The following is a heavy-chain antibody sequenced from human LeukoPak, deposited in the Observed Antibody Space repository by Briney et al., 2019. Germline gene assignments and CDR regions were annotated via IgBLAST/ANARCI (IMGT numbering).Heavy chain of an antibody. CDR3: VKDRAVDTSLVILDY. J-gene: IGHJ4*02. V-gene: IGHV3-23*01. Sequence: GGSLRLSCAASGFTSSNYAMSWVRQSPGKGLEWVAVISGNGGSTYYADFVKGRFTISRDNSKNTLYVEMNSLRAEDTAIYYCVKDRAVDTSLVILDYWGQGTLVTVSS. CDR2: ISGNGGST. CDR1: GFTSSNYA. D-gene: IGHD5-18*01.